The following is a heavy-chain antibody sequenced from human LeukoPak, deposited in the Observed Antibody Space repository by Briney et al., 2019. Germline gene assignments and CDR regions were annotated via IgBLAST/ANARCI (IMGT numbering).Heavy chain of an antibody. V-gene: IGHV4-34*01. J-gene: IGHJ6*04. CDR1: GGSFSGYY. CDR3: ARGSQYYDFWSGYYSPSISLDV. D-gene: IGHD3-3*01. Sequence: PSETLSLTCAVYGGSFSGYYWSWIRQTPGKGLEWIGEINHSGSTNYNPSLKSRVTISVDTSKNQFSLKLSSVTAADTAVYYCARGSQYYDFWSGYYSPSISLDVWGKGTTVTVSS. CDR2: INHSGST.